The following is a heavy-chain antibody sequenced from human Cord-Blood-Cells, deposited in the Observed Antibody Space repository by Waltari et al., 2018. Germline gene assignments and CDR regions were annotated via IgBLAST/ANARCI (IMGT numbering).Heavy chain of an antibody. V-gene: IGHV1-3*01. CDR1: GYPFPSYA. CDR3: ARSLQVASLFDY. J-gene: IGHJ4*02. CDR2: INAGNGNT. Sequence: QVQLVQSGAEVKKPGASVKVPCKASGYPFPSYAMPWVRQAPGQRLEWMGWINAGNGNTKYSQKFQGRVTITRDTSASTAYMELSSLRSEDTAVYYCARSLQVASLFDYWGQGTLVTVSS.